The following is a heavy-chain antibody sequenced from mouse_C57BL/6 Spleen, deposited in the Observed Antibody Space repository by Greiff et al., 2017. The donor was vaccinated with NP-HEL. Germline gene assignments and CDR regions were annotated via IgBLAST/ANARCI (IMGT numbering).Heavy chain of an antibody. CDR1: GYSFTSYY. Sequence: VKLMESGPELVKPGASVKISCKASGYSFTSYYIHWVKQRPGQGLEWIGWIYTGSGNTKYNEKFKGKATLTADTSSSTADMQLSSLTSDDSAVYYCALSNYEGFAYWGQGTLVTVSA. J-gene: IGHJ3*01. V-gene: IGHV1-66*01. D-gene: IGHD2-5*01. CDR2: IYTGSGNT. CDR3: ALSNYEGFAY.